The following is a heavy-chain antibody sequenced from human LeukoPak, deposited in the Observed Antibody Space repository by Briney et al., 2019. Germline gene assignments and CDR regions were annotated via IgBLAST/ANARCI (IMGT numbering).Heavy chain of an antibody. CDR1: GGSISSCY. CDR3: ARLAMYSSSSWAYYYYYMDV. D-gene: IGHD6-6*01. J-gene: IGHJ6*03. Sequence: SETLSLTCTVSGGSISSCYWSWIRQPPGKGLEWIGYIYYSGSTNYNPSLKSRVTISVDTSKNQFSLKLSSVTAADTAVYYCARLAMYSSSSWAYYYYYMDVWGKGTTVTVSS. CDR2: IYYSGST. V-gene: IGHV4-59*08.